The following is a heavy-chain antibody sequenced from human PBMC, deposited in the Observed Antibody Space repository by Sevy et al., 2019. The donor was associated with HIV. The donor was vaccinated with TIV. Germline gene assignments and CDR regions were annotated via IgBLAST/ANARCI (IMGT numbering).Heavy chain of an antibody. D-gene: IGHD6-19*01. CDR2: IRSKAYGGTT. CDR1: GFTFGDYA. J-gene: IGHJ4*02. Sequence: GGSLRLSCTASGFTFGDYAMSWFRQAPGKGLEWVGFIRSKAYGGTTEYAASVKGRFTISRDDSKGIAYLQMNSLKTEETAVYYCTRDYGIGQWLTRASLPRFDYWGQGTLVTVSS. CDR3: TRDYGIGQWLTRASLPRFDY. V-gene: IGHV3-49*03.